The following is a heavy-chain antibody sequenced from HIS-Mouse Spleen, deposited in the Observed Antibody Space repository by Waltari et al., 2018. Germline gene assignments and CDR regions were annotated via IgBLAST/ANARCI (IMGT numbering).Heavy chain of an antibody. CDR3: ARVNGIAVAGTDAFDI. D-gene: IGHD6-19*01. V-gene: IGHV3-30-3*01. Sequence: QVQLVESGGGVVQPGRSLRLSCAASGFTFRSYASPWVRQAPGKGLEWVAVISYDGSNKYYADSVKGRFTISRDNSKNTLYLQMNSLRAEDTAVYYCARVNGIAVAGTDAFDIWGQGTMVTVSS. CDR1: GFTFRSYA. CDR2: ISYDGSNK. J-gene: IGHJ3*02.